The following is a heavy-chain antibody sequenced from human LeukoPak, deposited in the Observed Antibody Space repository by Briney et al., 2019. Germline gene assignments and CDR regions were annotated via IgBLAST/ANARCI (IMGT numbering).Heavy chain of an antibody. Sequence: KPSETLSLTCAVYGGSFSGYYWSWIRQPPGKGLEWIGEINHSGSTNYNPSLKSRVTISVDTSKNRFSLKLSSVTAADTALYYCARGRVVVVAATIAYYYYYGMDVWGQGTTVTVSS. CDR3: ARGRVVVVAATIAYYYYYGMDV. CDR1: GGSFSGYY. CDR2: INHSGST. J-gene: IGHJ6*02. D-gene: IGHD2-15*01. V-gene: IGHV4-34*01.